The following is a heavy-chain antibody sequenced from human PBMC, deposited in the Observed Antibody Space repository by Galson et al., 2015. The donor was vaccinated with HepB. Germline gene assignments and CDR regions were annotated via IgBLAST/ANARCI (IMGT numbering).Heavy chain of an antibody. Sequence: SLRLSCAASGFIFTDYYMSWIRQAPGKGLEWVSYTSNDGNTINYADSVKGRFTISRDNAKNSLSLQMNSLRAEDTAIYFCARAAGWLDPWGQGTLVTVSS. V-gene: IGHV3-11*01. CDR2: TSNDGNTI. CDR3: ARAAGWLDP. D-gene: IGHD3-10*01. CDR1: GFIFTDYY. J-gene: IGHJ5*02.